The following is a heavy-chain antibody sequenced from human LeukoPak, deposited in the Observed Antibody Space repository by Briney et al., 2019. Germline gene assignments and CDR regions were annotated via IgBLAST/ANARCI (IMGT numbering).Heavy chain of an antibody. Sequence: PGGSLRLSCAASGFTFSSYGMHWVRQAPGKGLEWVSSISSSSSYIYYADSVKGRFTISRDNAKNSLYLQMNSLRAEDTAVYYCARGDSSGWSDYWGQGTLVTVSS. J-gene: IGHJ4*02. CDR2: ISSSSSYI. CDR3: ARGDSSGWSDY. D-gene: IGHD6-19*01. CDR1: GFTFSSYG. V-gene: IGHV3-21*01.